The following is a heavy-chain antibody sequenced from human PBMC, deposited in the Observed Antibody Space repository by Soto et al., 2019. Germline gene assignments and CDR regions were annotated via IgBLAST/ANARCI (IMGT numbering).Heavy chain of an antibody. D-gene: IGHD1-7*01. CDR2: ISAYNGNT. CDR3: ARVPRSYNWNYGDAFDI. Sequence: GASVKVSCKASGYTFTSYGISWVLRAPGEGFEWMGWISAYNGNTNYAQKLQGRVTMTTDTSTSTAYMELRSLRSDDTAVYYCARVPRSYNWNYGDAFDIWGQGTMVTVSS. V-gene: IGHV1-18*01. CDR1: GYTFTSYG. J-gene: IGHJ3*02.